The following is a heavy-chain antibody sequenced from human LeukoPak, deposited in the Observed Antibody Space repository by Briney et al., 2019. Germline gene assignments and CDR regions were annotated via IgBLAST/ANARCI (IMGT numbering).Heavy chain of an antibody. J-gene: IGHJ3*02. CDR1: GGSISSYW. CDR2: INHSGIT. V-gene: IGHV4-34*01. Sequence: SETLSLTCTVSGGSISSYWWTWVRQPPGKGLEWIGEINHSGITTFNPALKSRVTISVDTSKSQFSLKVNSVTAADTAVYYCARGREVYRLLTPSDAFDIWGQGTMVTVSS. D-gene: IGHD2-2*01. CDR3: ARGREVYRLLTPSDAFDI.